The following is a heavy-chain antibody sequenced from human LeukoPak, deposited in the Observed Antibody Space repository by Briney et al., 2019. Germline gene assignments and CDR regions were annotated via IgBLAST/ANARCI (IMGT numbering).Heavy chain of an antibody. CDR3: ARRFRGPDY. CDR1: GGSLNSSRYY. Sequence: SETLSLTCTVSGGSLNSSRYYWGWIRQPPGKGLEWIGSIYYSGSTYYNPSLKSRVTISVDTSKNQFSLKLSSVTAADTAVYYCARRFRGPDYWGQGTLVTVSS. J-gene: IGHJ4*02. CDR2: IYYSGST. V-gene: IGHV4-39*01. D-gene: IGHD3-10*01.